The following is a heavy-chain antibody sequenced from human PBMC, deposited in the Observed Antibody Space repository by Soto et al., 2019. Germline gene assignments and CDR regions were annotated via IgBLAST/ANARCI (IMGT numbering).Heavy chain of an antibody. CDR2: ISYDGINK. CDR1: GYTFSSFG. CDR3: AKDASGYSYGHNGMDG. Sequence: QVQLVESGGGVVQPGRSLRLSCTASGYTFSSFGMHWVRQAPGKGLDWVAVISYDGINKYYADFVKGRFTISRDNPKNTLYLQMNSLRPEDTALYYCAKDASGYSYGHNGMDGWGQGTTVIVSS. D-gene: IGHD5-18*01. J-gene: IGHJ6*02. V-gene: IGHV3-30*18.